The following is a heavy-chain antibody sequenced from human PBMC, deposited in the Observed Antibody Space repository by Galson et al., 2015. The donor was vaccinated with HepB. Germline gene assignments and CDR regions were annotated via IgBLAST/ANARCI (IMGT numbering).Heavy chain of an antibody. D-gene: IGHD2-15*01. Sequence: SVKVSCKASGGTFSSYAISWVRQAPGQGLEWMGGIIPIFGIANYAQKFQGRVTITADESTSTAYMELSSLRSEDTAVYYCAKGVVVVAATPYYYYGMDVWGQGTTVTVSS. CDR3: AKGVVVVAATPYYYYGMDV. CDR2: IIPIFGIA. V-gene: IGHV1-69*13. CDR1: GGTFSSYA. J-gene: IGHJ6*02.